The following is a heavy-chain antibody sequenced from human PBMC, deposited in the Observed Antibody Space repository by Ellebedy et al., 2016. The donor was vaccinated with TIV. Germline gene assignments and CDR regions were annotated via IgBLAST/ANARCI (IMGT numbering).Heavy chain of an antibody. V-gene: IGHV5-51*01. J-gene: IGHJ4*02. CDR3: ARFFFAEGHNYSFDY. Sequence: GESLKISXKGSGYSFTSNWIAWVRQMPGKGLEWMGIIYPGDSDSRYSPSFQGQVTISADKSISTAYLQWSSLKASDTAMYYCARFFFAEGHNYSFDYWGQGTLVTVSA. D-gene: IGHD5-24*01. CDR1: GYSFTSNW. CDR2: IYPGDSDS.